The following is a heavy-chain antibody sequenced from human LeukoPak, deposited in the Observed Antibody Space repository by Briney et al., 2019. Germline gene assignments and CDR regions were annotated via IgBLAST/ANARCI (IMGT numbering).Heavy chain of an antibody. CDR3: ARVWQLVHTLDY. CDR2: IIPIFGTA. D-gene: IGHD6-13*01. Sequence: SVKVSCKASGGTLSSYAISWVRQAPGQGLEWMGGIIPIFGTANYAQKFQGRVTITADESTSTAYMELSSLRSDDTAVYYCARVWQLVHTLDYWGQGTLVTVSS. J-gene: IGHJ4*02. CDR1: GGTLSSYA. V-gene: IGHV1-69*13.